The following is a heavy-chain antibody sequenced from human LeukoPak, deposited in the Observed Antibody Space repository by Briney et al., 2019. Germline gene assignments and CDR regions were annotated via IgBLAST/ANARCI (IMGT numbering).Heavy chain of an antibody. V-gene: IGHV5-51*01. CDR1: GYSFTSYW. CDR2: IYPGDSDT. CDR3: ASYNYYYSSGYYYEWVY. J-gene: IGHJ4*02. Sequence: GESLKISCKGSGYSFTSYWIGWVRQMPGKDLEWMGIIYPGDSDTRYSPSFQGQVTISADKSITTAYLQWSSLTASDTAMYYCASYNYYYSSGYYYEWVYWGEGTLVTVSS. D-gene: IGHD3-22*01.